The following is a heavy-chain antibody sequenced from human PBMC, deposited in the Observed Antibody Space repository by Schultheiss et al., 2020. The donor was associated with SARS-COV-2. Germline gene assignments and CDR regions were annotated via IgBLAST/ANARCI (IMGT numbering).Heavy chain of an antibody. CDR1: GFTFSSYS. J-gene: IGHJ6*02. D-gene: IGHD3-3*01. CDR3: ARDIGHYDFWSGYYNSYYYYGMDV. CDR2: ISSSSSYI. V-gene: IGHV3-21*01. Sequence: GESLKISCAASGFTFSSYSMNWVRQAPGKGLEWVSSISSSSSYIYYADSVKGRFTISRDNAKNSLYLQMNSLRAEDMAVYYCARDIGHYDFWSGYYNSYYYYGMDVWGQGTTVTVSS.